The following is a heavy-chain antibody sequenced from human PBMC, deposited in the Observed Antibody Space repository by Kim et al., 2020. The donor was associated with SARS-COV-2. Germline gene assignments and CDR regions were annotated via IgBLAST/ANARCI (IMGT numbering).Heavy chain of an antibody. CDR3: AKDFSTSGSYYKGGFDY. J-gene: IGHJ4*02. Sequence: KGRFTISRDNTKNTLYLQMNSLRAEDTAVYYCAKDFSTSGSYYKGGFDYWGQGTLVTVSS. D-gene: IGHD1-26*01. V-gene: IGHV3-23*03.